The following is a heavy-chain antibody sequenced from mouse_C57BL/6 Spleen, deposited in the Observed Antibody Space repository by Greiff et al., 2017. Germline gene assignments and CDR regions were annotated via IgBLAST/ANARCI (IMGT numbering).Heavy chain of an antibody. V-gene: IGHV1-80*01. J-gene: IGHJ3*01. CDR3: ARGGPSAY. D-gene: IGHD3-3*01. Sequence: VQLQQPGAELVKPGASVKISCKASGYAFSSYWMNWVKQRPGQGLEWIGNISPGDGDPNYNGKFKGKATLTADASSSTAYMQLSSLTAEDSSVYFCARGGPSAYWGQGTLVTVAA. CDR2: ISPGDGDP. CDR1: GYAFSSYW.